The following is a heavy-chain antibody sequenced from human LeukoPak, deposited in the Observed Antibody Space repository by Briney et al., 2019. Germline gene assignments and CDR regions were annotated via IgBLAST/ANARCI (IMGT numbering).Heavy chain of an antibody. V-gene: IGHV5-51*01. CDR1: GYSFTSYW. Sequence: GESLKISCKGSGYSFTSYWIDWVRQMPGKGLEWMGIIYPGDSDTRYSPSFQGQVTISADESISTAYLQWSSLKASDTAMYYCARRALSSITLTELNYWGQGTLVTVSS. J-gene: IGHJ4*02. D-gene: IGHD3-10*01. CDR2: IYPGDSDT. CDR3: ARRALSSITLTELNY.